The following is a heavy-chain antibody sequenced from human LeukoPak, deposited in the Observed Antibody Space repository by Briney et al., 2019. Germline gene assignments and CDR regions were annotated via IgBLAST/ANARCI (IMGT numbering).Heavy chain of an antibody. CDR1: GFTFSSYA. J-gene: IGHJ4*02. V-gene: IGHV3-64*01. CDR2: ISSNGGST. Sequence: GGSLRLSCAASGFTFSSYAMHWVRQAPGKGLEYVSVISSNGGSTYYANSVKGRFTISRDNSKNTLYLQMGSLRAEDMAVYYCARGAMTTVVAHLGYWGQGTLVTVSS. CDR3: ARGAMTTVVAHLGY. D-gene: IGHD4-23*01.